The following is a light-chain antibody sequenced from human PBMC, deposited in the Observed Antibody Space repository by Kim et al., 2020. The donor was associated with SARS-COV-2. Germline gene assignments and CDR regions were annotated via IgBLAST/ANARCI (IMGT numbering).Light chain of an antibody. CDR1: KLGDKY. Sequence: VSPGQTASITCSGDKLGDKYVCWYQQKPGQSPVRVIYEDSRRPSGIPERFLGSNSGNTATLTISGTQAMDEADYYCQAWDSSTGVFGGGTQLNVL. V-gene: IGLV3-1*01. CDR2: EDS. J-gene: IGLJ3*02. CDR3: QAWDSSTGV.